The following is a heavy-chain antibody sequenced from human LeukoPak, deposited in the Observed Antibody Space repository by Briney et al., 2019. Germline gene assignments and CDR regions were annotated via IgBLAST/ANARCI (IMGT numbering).Heavy chain of an antibody. Sequence: SETLSLTCAVYGGSFSSYYWGWIRQPPGKGLEWIGSIYYSGSTYYNPSLKSRVTISVDTSKNQFSLKLSSVTAADTAVYYCARIKYCSSTSCPYYYYYYMDVWGKGTTVTVSS. D-gene: IGHD2-2*01. CDR1: GGSFSSYY. CDR3: ARIKYCSSTSCPYYYYYYMDV. CDR2: IYYSGST. J-gene: IGHJ6*03. V-gene: IGHV4-39*01.